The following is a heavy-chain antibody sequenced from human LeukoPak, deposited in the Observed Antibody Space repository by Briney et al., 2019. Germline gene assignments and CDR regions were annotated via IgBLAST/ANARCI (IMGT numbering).Heavy chain of an antibody. CDR3: AGDFDYYGSGSYHAFDI. D-gene: IGHD3-10*01. J-gene: IGHJ3*02. V-gene: IGHV4-59*01. CDR1: GGSISSYY. Sequence: PSETMSLTCTVSGGSISSYYWSWIRQPPGKGLEWIGYIYYSGSTNYNPSLKSRVTISVDTSKNQFSLKLSSVTAADTAVYYCAGDFDYYGSGSYHAFDIWGQGTMVTVSS. CDR2: IYYSGST.